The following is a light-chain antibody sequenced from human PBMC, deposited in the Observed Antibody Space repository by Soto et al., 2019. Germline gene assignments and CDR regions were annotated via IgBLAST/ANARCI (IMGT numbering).Light chain of an antibody. Sequence: QSALTQPPSASGTPGQRVTISCSGSSSNIGSNYVYWYQQLPGTVPQLLIYRNSERPPGVPDRFSGSKSGTSASLAISGLRSEDVADYYCAAWDDSLSGVVFGGGTKLTVL. CDR2: RNS. CDR3: AAWDDSLSGVV. CDR1: SSNIGSNY. V-gene: IGLV1-47*01. J-gene: IGLJ2*01.